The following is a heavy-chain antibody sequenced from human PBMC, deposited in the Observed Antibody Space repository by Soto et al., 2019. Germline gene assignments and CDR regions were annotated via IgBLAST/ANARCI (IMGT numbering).Heavy chain of an antibody. CDR2: ISAYNGNT. J-gene: IGHJ6*02. CDR1: GYTFTSYG. CDR3: SRDPRLWFGELLHLPPLYGMDV. D-gene: IGHD3-10*01. V-gene: IGHV1-18*01. Sequence: ASVKVSSKASGYTFTSYGISWVRQAPGQGLEWMGWISAYNGNTNYAQKLQGRVTMTTETSTRTAYMELRSLRSDDTAVYYWSRDPRLWFGELLHLPPLYGMDVWGQGTTVTVSS.